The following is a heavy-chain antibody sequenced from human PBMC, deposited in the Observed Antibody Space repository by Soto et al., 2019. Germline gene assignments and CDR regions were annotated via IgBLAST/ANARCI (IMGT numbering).Heavy chain of an antibody. CDR3: AKGRGEYSSSANHNWFDP. CDR2: ISWNSGSI. CDR1: GFTFDDYA. J-gene: IGHJ5*02. V-gene: IGHV3-9*01. D-gene: IGHD6-6*01. Sequence: EVQLVESGGGLVQPGRSLRLSCAASGFTFDDYAMHWVRQAPGKGLEWVSGISWNSGSIGYADSVKGRFTISRDNAKNSLYLQMNSLRAEDTALYYCAKGRGEYSSSANHNWFDPWGQGTLVTVSS.